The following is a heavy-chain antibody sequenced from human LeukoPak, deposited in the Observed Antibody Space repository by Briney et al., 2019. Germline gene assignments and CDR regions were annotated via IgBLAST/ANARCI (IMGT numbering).Heavy chain of an antibody. CDR3: ARGYYGSGSYLP. CDR2: IYYSGST. J-gene: IGHJ4*02. D-gene: IGHD3-10*01. CDR1: GGSISSYY. Sequence: SETLSLTCTVSGGSISSYYWSWIRQPPGKGLEWIGYIYYSGSTNYNPSLKSRVTISVDTSKNQFSLKLSSVTAADTAVYYCARGYYGSGSYLPWGQGTLVIVSS. V-gene: IGHV4-59*01.